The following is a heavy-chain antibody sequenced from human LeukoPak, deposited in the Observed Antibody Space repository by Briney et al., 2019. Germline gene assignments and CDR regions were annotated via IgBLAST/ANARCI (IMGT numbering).Heavy chain of an antibody. CDR1: GFTFSGSA. J-gene: IGHJ4*02. Sequence: GGSLRLSCAASGFTFSGSAMHWVRQASGKGLEWVGRIRSKANSYATAYAASVKGRFTISRDDSKNTAYLQMNSLKTEDTAVYYCTSRGDGYNYGYWGQGTLVTVSS. CDR2: IRSKANSYAT. CDR3: TSRGDGYNYGY. V-gene: IGHV3-73*01. D-gene: IGHD5-24*01.